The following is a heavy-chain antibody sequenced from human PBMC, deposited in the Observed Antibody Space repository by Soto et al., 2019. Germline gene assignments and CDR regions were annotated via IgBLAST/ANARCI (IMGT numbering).Heavy chain of an antibody. J-gene: IGHJ6*02. Sequence: GESLKISCKGSGYSFTSYWISWVRRMPGKGLEWMGRIDPSDSYTNYSPSFQGHVTISADKSISTAYLQWSSLKASDTAMYYCVSDFWSGYNYYYYGMDVWGQGTTVTVSS. CDR3: VSDFWSGYNYYYYGMDV. D-gene: IGHD3-3*01. V-gene: IGHV5-10-1*01. CDR1: GYSFTSYW. CDR2: IDPSDSYT.